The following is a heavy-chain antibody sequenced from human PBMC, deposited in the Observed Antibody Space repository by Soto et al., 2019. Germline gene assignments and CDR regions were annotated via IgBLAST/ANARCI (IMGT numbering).Heavy chain of an antibody. D-gene: IGHD2-2*01. J-gene: IGHJ5*02. CDR3: ARAHLDCSSTSCYAGWFDP. V-gene: IGHV1-18*01. Sequence: ASVKVSCKASGYTFTSYGISWVRQAPGQGLEWMGWISAYNGNTNYVQKLQGRVTMTTDTSTSTAYMELRSLRSDDTAVYYCARAHLDCSSTSCYAGWFDPWGQGTLVTVSS. CDR1: GYTFTSYG. CDR2: ISAYNGNT.